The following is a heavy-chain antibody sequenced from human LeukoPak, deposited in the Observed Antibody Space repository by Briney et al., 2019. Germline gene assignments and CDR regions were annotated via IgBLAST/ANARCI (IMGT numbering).Heavy chain of an antibody. CDR3: AKGAPYSSGWSPVDY. D-gene: IGHD6-19*01. CDR2: ISSSSSYI. CDR1: GFTFSSYS. Sequence: GGSLRLSCAASGFTFSSYSMNWVRQAPGKGLEWVSSISSSSSYIYYADSVKGRFTISRDNAKNSLYLQMNSLRAEDTAVYYCAKGAPYSSGWSPVDYWGQGTLVTVSS. V-gene: IGHV3-21*04. J-gene: IGHJ4*02.